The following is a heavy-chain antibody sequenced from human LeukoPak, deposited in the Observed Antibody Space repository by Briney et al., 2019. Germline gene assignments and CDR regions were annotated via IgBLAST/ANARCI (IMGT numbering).Heavy chain of an antibody. V-gene: IGHV3-30*18. CDR3: AKGRPTALPEYYFDY. CDR2: ISYDGSNK. D-gene: IGHD4-17*01. Sequence: GGSLRLSCAASGFTFSSYGMHWVRQAPGKGLEWVAVISYDGSNKYYADPVKGRFTISRDNSKNTLYLQMNSLRAEDTAVYYCAKGRPTALPEYYFDYWGQGTLVTVSS. J-gene: IGHJ4*02. CDR1: GFTFSSYG.